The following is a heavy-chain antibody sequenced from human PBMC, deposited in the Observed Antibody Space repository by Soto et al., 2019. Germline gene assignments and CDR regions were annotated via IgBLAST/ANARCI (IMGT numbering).Heavy chain of an antibody. CDR3: ARVFTIFGVVIIKTYYFDY. J-gene: IGHJ4*02. CDR1: GFTVSSNY. V-gene: IGHV3-66*01. CDR2: IYSGGST. D-gene: IGHD3-3*01. Sequence: EVQLVESGGGLVQPGGSLRLSCAASGFTVSSNYMSWVRQAPGKGLEWVSVIYSGGSTYYADSVKGRFTISRDNSKNTLYLQMNSLRAEDTAVYYCARVFTIFGVVIIKTYYFDYWGQGTLVTVSS.